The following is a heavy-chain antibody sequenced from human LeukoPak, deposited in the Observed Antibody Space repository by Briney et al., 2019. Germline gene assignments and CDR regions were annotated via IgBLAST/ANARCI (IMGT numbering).Heavy chain of an antibody. Sequence: GGSLRLSCAASGFTFSSYAMSWVRQAPGTGLEWVSSITSSSSHVYYADSVKGRFTISRDNAKDSLYLQMNSLRAEDTVVYYCARAEMTTITYPDYWGQGTPVTVSS. CDR3: ARAEMTTITYPDY. CDR1: GFTFSSYA. J-gene: IGHJ4*02. V-gene: IGHV3-21*01. D-gene: IGHD5-24*01. CDR2: ITSSSSHV.